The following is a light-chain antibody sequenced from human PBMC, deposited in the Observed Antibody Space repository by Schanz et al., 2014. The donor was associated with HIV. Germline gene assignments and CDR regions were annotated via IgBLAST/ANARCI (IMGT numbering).Light chain of an antibody. CDR1: SSDVGGYNY. V-gene: IGLV2-8*01. Sequence: QSALTQPPSASGSPGQSVTISCTGTSSDVGGYNYVSWYQHHPAKPPKLIIYEVNKRPSGIPNRFSGSKSGNTASLTVSGLQADDEADYYCSSSGGSKNFVIFGGGTQLTVL. J-gene: IGLJ2*01. CDR2: EVN. CDR3: SSSGGSKNFVI.